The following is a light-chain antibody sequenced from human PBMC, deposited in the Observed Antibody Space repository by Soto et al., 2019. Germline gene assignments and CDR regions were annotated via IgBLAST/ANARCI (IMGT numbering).Light chain of an antibody. J-gene: IGKJ1*01. V-gene: IGKV1-5*03. CDR1: QSVNSW. CDR3: QQYSSDST. Sequence: DILMTQSPSTLSASVGDRVTITCRASQSVNSWLAWYQQKPGKAPKLLIYRASSLENGVPSRFGGRGSGTEFIFTISSLQPDDSATYYCQQYSSDSTFGQGTKVEIK. CDR2: RAS.